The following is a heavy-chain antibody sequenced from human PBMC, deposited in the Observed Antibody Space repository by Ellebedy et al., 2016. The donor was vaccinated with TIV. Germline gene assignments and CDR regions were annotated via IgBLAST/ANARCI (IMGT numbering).Heavy chain of an antibody. D-gene: IGHD3-22*01. Sequence: GESLKISCVASGFTFSGYAMSWVRQAPGKGLEWVSTISHTGSRTYYANSVEGRFIISRDNSKRTLYLQMNSLRAEDTAVYYCAKGRGGGSDSSAPRYYFDYWGLGTLVTVSS. V-gene: IGHV3-23*01. CDR2: ISHTGSRT. CDR3: AKGRGGGSDSSAPRYYFDY. CDR1: GFTFSGYA. J-gene: IGHJ4*02.